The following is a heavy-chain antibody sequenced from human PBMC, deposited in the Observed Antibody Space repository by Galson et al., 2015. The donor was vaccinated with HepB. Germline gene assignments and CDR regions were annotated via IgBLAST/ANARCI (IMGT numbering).Heavy chain of an antibody. Sequence: QSGAEVKKPGESLRISCKGSGYSFTSYWISWVRQMPGKGLEWMGRIDPSDSYTNYSPSFQGHVTISADKSISTAYLQWSSLKASDTAMYYCASTYYYDSSGYFRSENHFDYWGQGTLVTVSS. CDR1: GYSFTSYW. J-gene: IGHJ4*02. CDR3: ASTYYYDSSGYFRSENHFDY. D-gene: IGHD3-22*01. CDR2: IDPSDSYT. V-gene: IGHV5-10-1*01.